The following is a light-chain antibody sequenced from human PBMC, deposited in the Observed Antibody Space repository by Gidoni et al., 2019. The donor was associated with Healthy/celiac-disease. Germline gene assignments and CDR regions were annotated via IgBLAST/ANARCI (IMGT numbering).Light chain of an antibody. V-gene: IGKV1-39*01. CDR2: AAS. CDR3: QHSCSTAGT. Sequence: DIQMTQSSSSLSASVGDRVTITCRASQSISNYSNWYQQKPGEAPKLLIYAASRLPSVVPSSFSGSCAGTYFTLTISMLQPEDFATYYRQHSCSTAGTFGQGTKLEIK. CDR1: QSISNY. J-gene: IGKJ2*02.